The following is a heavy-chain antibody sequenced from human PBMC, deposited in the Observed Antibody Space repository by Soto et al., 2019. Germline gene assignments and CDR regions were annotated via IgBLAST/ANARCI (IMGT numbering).Heavy chain of an antibody. J-gene: IGHJ4*02. V-gene: IGHV1-18*01. CDR2: ISAYNGNT. CDR3: ARSPRLRWYFDY. D-gene: IGHD2-15*01. CDR1: GCTFISYG. Sequence: ASVKVSCKASGCTFISYGISWVRQAPGQGLEWMGWISAYNGNTNYAQKPQGRVTMTTDTSTSTAYMELRSLRSDDTAVYCCARSPRLRWYFDYWGQGTLVTVSS.